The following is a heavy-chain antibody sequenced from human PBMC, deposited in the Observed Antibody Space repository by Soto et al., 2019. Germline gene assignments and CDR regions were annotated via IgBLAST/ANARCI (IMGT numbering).Heavy chain of an antibody. J-gene: IGHJ3*02. V-gene: IGHV3-21*01. CDR1: GFTFSSYS. CDR2: ISSSSSYI. D-gene: IGHD2-2*01. Sequence: GGSLRLSCAASGFTFSSYSMNWVRQAPGKGLEWVSSISSSSSYIYYADSVKGRFTISRDNAKNSLYLQMNSLRAEDTAVYYCAGPRDKAVVPDARGVAFDIWGQGTMVSVSS. CDR3: AGPRDKAVVPDARGVAFDI.